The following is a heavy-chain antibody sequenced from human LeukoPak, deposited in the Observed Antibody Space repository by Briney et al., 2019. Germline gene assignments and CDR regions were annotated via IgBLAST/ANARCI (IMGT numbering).Heavy chain of an antibody. Sequence: SQTPSLTCAISGDSVSSNSAAWNWIRQSPSRGLEWLGRTYYRSKWCNDYAVSVKSRITINPDTSKNQFSLQLNSVTPEDTAVYYCARFGAPSYYGSGSYYNLWGQGTLVTVSS. V-gene: IGHV6-1*01. CDR3: ARFGAPSYYGSGSYYNL. CDR2: TYYRSKWCN. D-gene: IGHD3-10*01. CDR1: GDSVSSNSAA. J-gene: IGHJ4*02.